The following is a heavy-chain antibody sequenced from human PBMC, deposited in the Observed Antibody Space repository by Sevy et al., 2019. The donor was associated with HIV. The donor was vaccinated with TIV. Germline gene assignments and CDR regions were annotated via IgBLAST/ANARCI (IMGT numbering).Heavy chain of an antibody. Sequence: SETLSLTCTVSGGSTSSYYWTWIRQPPGKGLEWIGYIYYSGATTYNPSLKSRVTISIDTSKNQFSLKLSSVTAADTAVSDCARGIASSRTMAGNYWGQGTLVTVSS. CDR3: ARGIASSRTMAGNY. CDR2: IYYSGAT. V-gene: IGHV4-59*01. D-gene: IGHD6-19*01. CDR1: GGSTSSYY. J-gene: IGHJ4*02.